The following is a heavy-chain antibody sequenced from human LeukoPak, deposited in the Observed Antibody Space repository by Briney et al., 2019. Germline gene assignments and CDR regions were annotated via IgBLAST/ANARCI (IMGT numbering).Heavy chain of an antibody. Sequence: PSETLSLTCAVYGGSFSGYYWSWIRQPPGKGLEWIGEINHSGSTNYNPSLKSRVTISVDTSKNQFSLKLSSVTAADTAVYYCARGSELGINWFDPWAREPWSPSPQ. V-gene: IGHV4-34*01. CDR2: INHSGST. D-gene: IGHD7-27*01. CDR1: GGSFSGYY. J-gene: IGHJ5*02. CDR3: ARGSELGINWFDP.